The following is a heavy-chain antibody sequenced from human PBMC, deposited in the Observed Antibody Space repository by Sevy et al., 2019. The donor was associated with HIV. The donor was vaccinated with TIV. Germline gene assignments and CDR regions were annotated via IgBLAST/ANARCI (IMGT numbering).Heavy chain of an antibody. D-gene: IGHD2-8*01. V-gene: IGHV3-15*01. CDR1: GFRVTNVW. CDR2: IKSLTDGGTI. Sequence: GGSLRLSCVNFGFRVTNVWMSWVRQAPGKRLEWVGRIKSLTDGGTIDYAAPLKGRFTISRDESKNTLYLQMSSLKIVETAVYYCTLAGVYCTDGGCYSEGFDSWGQGTLVTVSS. J-gene: IGHJ4*02. CDR3: TLAGVYCTDGGCYSEGFDS.